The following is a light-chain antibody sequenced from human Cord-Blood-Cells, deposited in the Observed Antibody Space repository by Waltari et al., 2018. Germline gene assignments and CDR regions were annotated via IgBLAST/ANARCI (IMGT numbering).Light chain of an antibody. V-gene: IGKV3-20*01. Sequence: EIVLTQSPGTLSLSPGERDTLSCRASQSVSSSYLAWYQQKPGQAPRLLIYGASSRATGIPNRISGSGSGTDFTLTISRLEPEDFAVYYCQQYGSSPRTFGQGTKLEIK. J-gene: IGKJ2*01. CDR3: QQYGSSPRT. CDR1: QSVSSSY. CDR2: GAS.